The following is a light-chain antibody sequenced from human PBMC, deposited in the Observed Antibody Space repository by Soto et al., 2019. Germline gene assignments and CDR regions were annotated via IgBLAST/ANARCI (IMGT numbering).Light chain of an antibody. Sequence: EIVMTQSPATLSVSPGERVALSCRASQSVRGNFAWYQQKPGQAPRLLIYDASTRDTGIPARFSGSGSGTEFTLTISGLQSEDFGVYYCQQYNNWPYTFGQGTKLEIK. J-gene: IGKJ2*01. CDR3: QQYNNWPYT. V-gene: IGKV3-15*01. CDR1: QSVRGN. CDR2: DAS.